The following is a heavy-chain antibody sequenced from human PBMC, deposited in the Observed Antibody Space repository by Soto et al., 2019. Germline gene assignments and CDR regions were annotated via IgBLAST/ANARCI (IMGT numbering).Heavy chain of an antibody. J-gene: IGHJ3*02. D-gene: IGHD3-22*01. CDR2: IWYDGSNK. V-gene: IGHV3-33*01. CDR1: GFTFSSYG. Sequence: PGGSLRLSCAASGFTFSSYGMHWVRQAPGKGLEWVAVIWYDGSNKYYADSVKGRFTISRDNSKNTLYLQMNSLRAEDTAVYYCARYTMINAFDIWGQGTMVTVSS. CDR3: ARYTMINAFDI.